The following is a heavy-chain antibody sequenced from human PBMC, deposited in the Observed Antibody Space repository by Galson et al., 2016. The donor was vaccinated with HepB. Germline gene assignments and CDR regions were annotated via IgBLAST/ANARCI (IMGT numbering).Heavy chain of an antibody. CDR1: GYTFTNYP. Sequence: SVKVSCKASGYTFTNYPIGWVRQAPGQGLEWMGWISVYNGNTNYAQKLKGRFTMTADTSTSTAYMELSSLRSDDTAVYYCARGRSAMDVWGQGTTVTVSS. D-gene: IGHD4-17*01. CDR3: ARGRSAMDV. CDR2: ISVYNGNT. J-gene: IGHJ6*02. V-gene: IGHV1-18*01.